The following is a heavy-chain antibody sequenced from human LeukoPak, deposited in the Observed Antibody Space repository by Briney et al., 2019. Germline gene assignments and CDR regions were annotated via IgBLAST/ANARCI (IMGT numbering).Heavy chain of an antibody. J-gene: IGHJ4*02. CDR1: GFTFSSYA. D-gene: IGHD3-3*01. CDR3: ASRSIFGVHFAY. V-gene: IGHV3-23*01. Sequence: GGSLRLSCAASGFTFSSYAMSWVRQAPGKRLGWVSAISGSGGSTYYADSVKGRFTISRDNSKNTLYLQMNSLRAEDTAVYFCASRSIFGVHFAYGGQGTLVTVSS. CDR2: ISGSGGST.